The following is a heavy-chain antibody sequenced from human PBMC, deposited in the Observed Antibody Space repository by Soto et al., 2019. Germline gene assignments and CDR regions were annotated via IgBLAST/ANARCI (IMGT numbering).Heavy chain of an antibody. CDR1: GGTFSSYT. V-gene: IGHV1-69*02. Sequence: QVQLVQSGAEVKKPGSSVKVSCKASGGTFSSYTISWVRQAPGQGLEWMGRIIPILGIANYAKKFQGRVTVTAAKSTRKAYMELSGLRSEDTAVYYWASGDEVARDFQHWGQGTLVTVSS. CDR2: IIPILGIA. J-gene: IGHJ1*01. D-gene: IGHD3-10*01. CDR3: ASGDEVARDFQH.